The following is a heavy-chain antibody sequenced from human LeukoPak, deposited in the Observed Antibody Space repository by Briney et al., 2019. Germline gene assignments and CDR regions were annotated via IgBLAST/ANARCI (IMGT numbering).Heavy chain of an antibody. V-gene: IGHV4-39*07. CDR2: IFYSGST. CDR1: GGPISTSNYY. Sequence: SETLSLTCTVSGGPISTSNYYWRWIRQPPGKGLEWIGNIFYSGSTHYSPSLKSRVTIPLDTSRNQFSLKLNSVTAADTAVYYCAKPNGYGLVDFWGQGAMVTVSS. J-gene: IGHJ3*01. CDR3: AKPNGYGLVDF. D-gene: IGHD3-10*01.